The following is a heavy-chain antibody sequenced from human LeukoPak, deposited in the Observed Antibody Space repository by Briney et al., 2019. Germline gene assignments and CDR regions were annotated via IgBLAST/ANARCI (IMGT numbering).Heavy chain of an antibody. D-gene: IGHD2-2*01. CDR1: GFTFSSYS. V-gene: IGHV3-21*01. J-gene: IGHJ3*02. CDR3: ARQLGYCGSTSCYGTADI. Sequence: GGSLRLSCAASGFTFSSYSMNWVRQAPGKGLEWVSSISSSSSYIYYADSVKGRFTISRDNAKNSLYLQMNSLRAEDTAVYYCARQLGYCGSTSCYGTADIWGQGTTVTVSS. CDR2: ISSSSSYI.